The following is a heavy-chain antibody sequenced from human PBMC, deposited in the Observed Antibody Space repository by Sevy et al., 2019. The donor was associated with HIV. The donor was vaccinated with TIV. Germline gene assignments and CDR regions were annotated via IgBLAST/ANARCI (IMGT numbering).Heavy chain of an antibody. J-gene: IGHJ5*02. D-gene: IGHD6-13*01. CDR2: ISSSSTI. Sequence: GGSLRLSCAASGFTFSSYSMNWVRQAPGKGLEWVSYISSSSTIYYADSVKGRFTISRDNAKNSLYLQMNSLRDEDTAVYYCARDTAAGTALDPWGQGTLVTVSS. CDR1: GFTFSSYS. V-gene: IGHV3-48*02. CDR3: ARDTAAGTALDP.